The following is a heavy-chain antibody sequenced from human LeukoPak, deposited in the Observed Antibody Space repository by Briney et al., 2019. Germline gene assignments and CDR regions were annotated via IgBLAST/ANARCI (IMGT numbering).Heavy chain of an antibody. J-gene: IGHJ4*02. D-gene: IGHD1-26*01. CDR3: AKKAQYNGNYPLDY. V-gene: IGHV3-53*01. CDR1: GFTVSSNY. CDR2: IYSGGST. Sequence: PGGSLRLSCAASGFTVSSNYMSLVRQAPGKGLEWVSVIYSGGSTYYADSVKGRFTISRDNSKNTLYLQMNSLRAEDTALYFCAKKAQYNGNYPLDYWGQGTLVTVSS.